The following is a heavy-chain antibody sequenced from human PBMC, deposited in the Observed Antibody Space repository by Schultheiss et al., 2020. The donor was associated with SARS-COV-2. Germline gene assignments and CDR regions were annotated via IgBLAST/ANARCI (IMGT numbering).Heavy chain of an antibody. D-gene: IGHD5-18*01. CDR1: GFTFSSYA. CDR2: IYSGGST. J-gene: IGHJ3*02. V-gene: IGHV3-23*03. Sequence: GGSLRLSCAASGFTFSSYAMSWVRQAPGKGLEWVSVIYSGGSTYYADSVKGRFTISRDNSKNTLYLQMNSLRAEDTAVYYCAKMDTAMVIGAFDIWGQGTMVTVSS. CDR3: AKMDTAMVIGAFDI.